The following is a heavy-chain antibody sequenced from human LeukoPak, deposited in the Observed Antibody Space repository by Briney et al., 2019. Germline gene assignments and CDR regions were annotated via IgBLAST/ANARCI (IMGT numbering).Heavy chain of an antibody. V-gene: IGHV1-18*01. J-gene: IGHJ1*01. CDR1: GYTFTSYG. Sequence: ASVKVSCKASGYTFTSYGISWVRQAPGQGLEWMGWISAYNGNTNYAQKLQGRVTMTTDTSTSTAYMELRSLRSDDTAVYYCARDVLCSSGWYLRDPAEYFQHWGQGTLVTVSS. CDR3: ARDVLCSSGWYLRDPAEYFQH. CDR2: ISAYNGNT. D-gene: IGHD6-19*01.